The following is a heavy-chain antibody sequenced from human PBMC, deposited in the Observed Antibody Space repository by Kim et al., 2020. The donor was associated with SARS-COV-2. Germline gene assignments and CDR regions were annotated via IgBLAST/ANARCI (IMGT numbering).Heavy chain of an antibody. D-gene: IGHD3-16*01. J-gene: IGHJ4*02. CDR1: GFTFTFYS. CDR2: INRSGGGT. CDR3: AKEGGH. Sequence: ASVKVSCKASGFTFTFYSMHWVRQAPGQGLEWMGMINRSGGGTNYAQKFQGRVTITGDTSTKTVYMELSSLRSDDTAVYYCAKEGGHWGQGNLVTVSS. V-gene: IGHV1-46*01.